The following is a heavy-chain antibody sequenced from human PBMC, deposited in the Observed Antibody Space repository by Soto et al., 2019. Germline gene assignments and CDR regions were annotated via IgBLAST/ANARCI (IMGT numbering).Heavy chain of an antibody. Sequence: QVQLQESGPGLVKPSGTLSLICGVSSGSISNNKWWSWLRQPPGKGLEWIGEIFHSGSTNYNPSLKSRVTISVDKSKNQFSLKLSSVTAADTAVYYCATYSDILTGYTFDNWGQGTLVTVSS. V-gene: IGHV4-4*02. J-gene: IGHJ4*02. CDR2: IFHSGST. CDR3: ATYSDILTGYTFDN. D-gene: IGHD3-9*01. CDR1: SGSISNNKW.